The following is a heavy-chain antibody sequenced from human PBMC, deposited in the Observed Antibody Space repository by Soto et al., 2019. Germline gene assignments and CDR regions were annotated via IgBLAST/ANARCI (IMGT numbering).Heavy chain of an antibody. V-gene: IGHV3-23*01. CDR2: ISATGGGT. CDR3: AKDRRAGGNSAFYFDF. J-gene: IGHJ5*01. CDR1: GFTFSSYA. Sequence: LRLSCAASGFTFSSYAMSWVRQAPGKGLEWVSLISATGGGTYYADSVKGRFTISRDNSDNTLYLQVHSLRAEDTAVYYCAKDRRAGGNSAFYFDFWGQGAQVTVSS. D-gene: IGHD3-16*01.